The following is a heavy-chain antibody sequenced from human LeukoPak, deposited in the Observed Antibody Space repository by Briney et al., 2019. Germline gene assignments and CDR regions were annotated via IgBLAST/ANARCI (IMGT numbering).Heavy chain of an antibody. Sequence: PSETLSLTCTVSGGSISGYYWSWIRQPPGKGLQFIGYIHYTGSTNYNPSLESQVTLSVDTSKNQFSLKLRSVTAADTAVYYCARLSKDTVVLPAAMAHYFDYWGQGTPVTVSS. V-gene: IGHV4-59*08. CDR2: IHYTGST. CDR1: GGSISGYY. CDR3: ARLSKDTVVLPAAMAHYFDY. D-gene: IGHD2-2*01. J-gene: IGHJ4*02.